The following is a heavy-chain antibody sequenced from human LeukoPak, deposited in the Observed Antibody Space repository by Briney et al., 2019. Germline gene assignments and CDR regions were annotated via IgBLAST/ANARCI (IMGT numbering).Heavy chain of an antibody. Sequence: PSETLSLTCAVYGGSFSGYYWSWIRQPPGKGLEWIGEINHSGSTNYNPSLKSRVTISVDTSKNQFSLKLSSVTAADTAVYYCARGRYSYGYAPFRYWGQGTLVTVSS. CDR3: ARGRYSYGYAPFRY. J-gene: IGHJ4*02. V-gene: IGHV4-34*01. CDR1: GGSFSGYY. D-gene: IGHD5-18*01. CDR2: INHSGST.